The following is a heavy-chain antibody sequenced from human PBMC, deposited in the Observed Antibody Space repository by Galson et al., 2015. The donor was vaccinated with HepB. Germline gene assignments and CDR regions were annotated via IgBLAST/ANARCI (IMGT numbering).Heavy chain of an antibody. CDR2: ISAYNGNT. D-gene: IGHD4-23*01. Sequence: SVKVSCKASGYTFTSYGISWVRQAPGQGLEWMGWISAYNGNTNYAQKLQGRVTMTTDTSTSTAYMELRSLRSDDTAVYYCARVGVGNSNSNGAFDIWGQGTMVTVSS. CDR3: ARVGVGNSNSNGAFDI. J-gene: IGHJ3*02. CDR1: GYTFTSYG. V-gene: IGHV1-18*04.